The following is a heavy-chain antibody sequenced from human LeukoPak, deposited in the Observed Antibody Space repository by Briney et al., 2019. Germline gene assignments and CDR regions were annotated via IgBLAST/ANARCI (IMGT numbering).Heavy chain of an antibody. CDR1: GFTFSSYS. J-gene: IGHJ4*02. D-gene: IGHD3-22*01. CDR2: ISSSSSYI. V-gene: IGHV3-21*01. Sequence: PGGSLRLSCAASGFTFSSYSMNWVRQAPGKGLEWVSSISSSSSYIYYADSVKGRFTISRDNAKNSLYLQMNSLRAEDTAVYYCARVATLEAYYYDSTGGDYWGQGTLVTVSS. CDR3: ARVATLEAYYYDSTGGDY.